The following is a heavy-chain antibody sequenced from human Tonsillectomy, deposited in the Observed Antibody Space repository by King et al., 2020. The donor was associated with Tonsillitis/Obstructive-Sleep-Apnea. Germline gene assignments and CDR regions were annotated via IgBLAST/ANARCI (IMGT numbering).Heavy chain of an antibody. CDR2: IYHSATT. V-gene: IGHV4-4*02. D-gene: IGHD2-2*01. CDR1: GGSISSSNW. J-gene: IGHJ5*02. Sequence: MQLQESGPGLVKPSGTLSLTCAVSGGSISSSNWWTWVRQPPGKGLEWLGEIYHSATTNYNPSLKSRVTISVDKSKNQFSLRLSSVTAADTAVYYCARDPNGHCSSPSCHNWFDPWGQGTLVTVSS. CDR3: ARDPNGHCSSPSCHNWFDP.